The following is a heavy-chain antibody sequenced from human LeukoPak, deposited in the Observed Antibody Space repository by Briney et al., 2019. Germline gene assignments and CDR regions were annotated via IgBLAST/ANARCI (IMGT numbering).Heavy chain of an antibody. J-gene: IGHJ4*02. CDR1: GGAITGSY. D-gene: IGHD3-22*01. V-gene: IGHV4-59*01. CDR3: EKVKVTYYYDGDGYYYFDY. CDR2: IYYSGTT. Sequence: SETLSLTCNVSGGAITGSYWAWLRQPPGKGLESIGYIYYSGTTNYNPSLEGRVSISVDTSKRQFSLMLRSVTAAETAVYYCEKVKVTYYYDGDGYYYFDYWGQGTLVTVSS.